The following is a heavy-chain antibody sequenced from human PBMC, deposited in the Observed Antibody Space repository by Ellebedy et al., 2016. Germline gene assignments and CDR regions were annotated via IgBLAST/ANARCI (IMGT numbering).Heavy chain of an antibody. CDR3: AKNWEWAFQF. J-gene: IGHJ3*01. CDR2: ISHNGGN. Sequence: GSLRLXXAVSGDTLTTDSWWSWIRQAPGEALEWIGDISHNGGNTSNPSLRSRVTITVDMSKKQLSLKLNSVTAADTAMYYCAKNWEWAFQFWGQGTMVIVS. CDR1: GDTLTTDSW. D-gene: IGHD7-27*01. V-gene: IGHV4-4*02.